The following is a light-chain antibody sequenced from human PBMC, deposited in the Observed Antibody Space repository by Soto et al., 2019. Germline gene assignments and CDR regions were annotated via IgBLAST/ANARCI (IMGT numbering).Light chain of an antibody. CDR2: DAS. J-gene: IGKJ1*01. V-gene: IGKV1-33*01. CDR1: QDINRN. CDR3: QQYETLPQ. Sequence: DLQMTQSPSSLSSSVGDRVTITCQATQDINRNLNWYQQKPGKAPRLLIYDASDLETGVPSRFSGRGSGRHFAFTISSLQPEDVGTYYCQQYETLPQFGPGTRVEIK.